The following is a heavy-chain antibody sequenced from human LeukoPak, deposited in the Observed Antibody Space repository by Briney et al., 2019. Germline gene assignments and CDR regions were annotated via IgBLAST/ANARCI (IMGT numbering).Heavy chain of an antibody. CDR1: GGSISSYY. CDR3: ARDRGGGDAFDI. D-gene: IGHD3-10*01. V-gene: IGHV4-59*01. J-gene: IGHJ3*02. Sequence: PSETLSLTCTASGGSISSYYWSWIRQPPGKGLEWIGYIYYSGSTNYNASLKSRVTITVDTSKNQFSLKLSSVPAADTAVYYCARDRGGGDAFDIWGQGTMVTVSS. CDR2: IYYSGST.